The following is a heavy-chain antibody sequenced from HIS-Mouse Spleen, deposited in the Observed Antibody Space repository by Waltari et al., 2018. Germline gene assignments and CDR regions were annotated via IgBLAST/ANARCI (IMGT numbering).Heavy chain of an antibody. V-gene: IGHV2-70*15. CDR1: GFSLSTSGMC. CDR2: FDWDDDK. J-gene: IGHJ4*02. D-gene: IGHD6-19*01. Sequence: QVTLRESGPALVKPTQTLTLTCTFSGFSLSTSGMCVSWIRQPPGKALEWLERFDWDDDKYYSTSLKTRLTISKDTSKNQVVLTMTNMDPVDTATYYCARIAEGYSSGWYAFDYWGQGTLVTVSS. CDR3: ARIAEGYSSGWYAFDY.